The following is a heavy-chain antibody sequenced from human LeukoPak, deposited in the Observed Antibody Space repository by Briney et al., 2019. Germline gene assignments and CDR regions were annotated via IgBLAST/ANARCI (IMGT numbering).Heavy chain of an antibody. V-gene: IGHV4-31*03. CDR1: GGSISSGGYY. Sequence: SQTLSLTCTVSGGSISSGGYYWSWIRQHPGKGLEWIGYIHYSGSTYYNPSLKSRVTISVDTSKNQFSLKLSSVTAADTAVYYCAGRPPSQYYFDYWGQGTLVTVSS. D-gene: IGHD6-19*01. J-gene: IGHJ4*02. CDR3: AGRPPSQYYFDY. CDR2: IHYSGST.